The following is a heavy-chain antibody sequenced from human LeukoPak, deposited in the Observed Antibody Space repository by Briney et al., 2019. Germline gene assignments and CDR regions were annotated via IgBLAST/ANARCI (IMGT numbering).Heavy chain of an antibody. CDR2: ISSSSSYI. V-gene: IGHV3-21*01. CDR3: ASLPEGSYYDFWSGYLTSPAFDI. D-gene: IGHD3-3*01. J-gene: IGHJ3*02. Sequence: GGSLRLSCAASGFTFSSYSMNWVRQAPGKGLEWVSSISSSSSYIYYADSVKGRFTISRDNAKNSLYLQMNSLRAEDTAVYYCASLPEGSYYDFWSGYLTSPAFDIWGQRTMVTVSS. CDR1: GFTFSSYS.